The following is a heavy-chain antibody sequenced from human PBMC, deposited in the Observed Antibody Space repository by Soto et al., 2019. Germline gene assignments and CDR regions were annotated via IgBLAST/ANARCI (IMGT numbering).Heavy chain of an antibody. CDR3: AHSSRWLQLRVAFDI. D-gene: IGHD1-1*01. CDR1: GFSLRSSGMG. J-gene: IGHJ3*02. V-gene: IGHV2-5*02. CDR2: IYWDDDK. Sequence: QITLKESGPTVVKPTQTLTLTCTFSGFSLRSSGMGVGWIRQPPGKALEWLALIYWDDDKRYSPSLKSRLNITKETFKNRVGLTITNRDPVDTATCLWAHSSRWLQLRVAFDIWGKGTMVTVSS.